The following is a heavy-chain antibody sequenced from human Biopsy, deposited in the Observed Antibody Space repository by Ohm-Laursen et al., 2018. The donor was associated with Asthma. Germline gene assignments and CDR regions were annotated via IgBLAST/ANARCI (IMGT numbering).Heavy chain of an antibody. CDR3: ARLSLNDSLDP. Sequence: SSVKVSCKASGYTFSNYGIAWVRQAPGQGLEWMGGIIPIFGTANYAQKFQGRVTITADESTSTAYMELSSLRSEDTAVFYCARLSLNDSLDPWGRGTLVTVSS. CDR1: GYTFSNYG. J-gene: IGHJ5*02. CDR2: IIPIFGTA. D-gene: IGHD1-1*01. V-gene: IGHV1-69*01.